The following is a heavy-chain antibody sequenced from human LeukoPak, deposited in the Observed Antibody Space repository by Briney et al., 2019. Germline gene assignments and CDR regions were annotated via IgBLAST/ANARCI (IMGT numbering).Heavy chain of an antibody. D-gene: IGHD2/OR15-2a*01. CDR3: ARDSGDDNYLFDY. J-gene: IGHJ4*02. V-gene: IGHV3-20*04. CDR1: GFTVSSNY. Sequence: GGSLRLSCAASGFTVSSNYMSCVRQAPGKGLEWVSGINWNGGSTGYADSVKGRFTISRDNAKNSLYLQMNSLRAEDTALYYCARDSGDDNYLFDYWGQGTLVTVSS. CDR2: INWNGGST.